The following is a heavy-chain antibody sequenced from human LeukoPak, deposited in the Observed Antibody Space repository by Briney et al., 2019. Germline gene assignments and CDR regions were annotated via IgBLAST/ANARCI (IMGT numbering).Heavy chain of an antibody. D-gene: IGHD6-13*01. CDR3: ARRDSSSKHFDF. CDR2: IYPGDSDT. V-gene: IGHV5-51*01. J-gene: IGHJ4*02. CDR1: GSSFTSYW. Sequence: GEPLQISCKGSGSSFTSYWIGWVRQMPGKGLEWMGIIYPGDSDTRYSPSFQGQVTISADKSISTAYLQWSSLKASDTAMYYCARRDSSSKHFDFWGQGTLVTVSS.